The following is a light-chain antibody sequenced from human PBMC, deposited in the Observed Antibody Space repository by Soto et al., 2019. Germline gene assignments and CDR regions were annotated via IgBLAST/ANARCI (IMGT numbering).Light chain of an antibody. CDR3: QQYNNWPRT. J-gene: IGKJ1*01. CDR1: QSISSW. V-gene: IGKV1-5*01. CDR2: DAS. Sequence: DIQMTQSPSTLSASVGDRVTITCRASQSISSWLAWYQQKPGKAPKLLIYDASSLESGVPSRFSGSGSGTEFTLTISSLQSEDFAVYYCQQYNNWPRTFGQGTKVDI.